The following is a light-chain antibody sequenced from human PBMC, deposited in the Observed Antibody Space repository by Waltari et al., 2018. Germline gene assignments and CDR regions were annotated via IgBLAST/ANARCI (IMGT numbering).Light chain of an antibody. V-gene: IGKV1-5*03. CDR1: QSISSW. CDR3: QQYNSYSRA. CDR2: KAS. Sequence: DIQMTQSPSTLSASVGDRVTITCRASQSISSWLAWYQQKPGKTPKLLIYKASSLESGVPSRFSGSGSGTELTLTISSLQPDDFATYYCQQYNSYSRAFGGGTKVEIK. J-gene: IGKJ4*01.